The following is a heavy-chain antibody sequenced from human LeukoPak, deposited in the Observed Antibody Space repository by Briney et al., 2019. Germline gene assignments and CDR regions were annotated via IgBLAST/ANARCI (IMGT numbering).Heavy chain of an antibody. CDR3: ARYGSGSPTHFDY. V-gene: IGHV4-59*08. D-gene: IGHD3-10*01. CDR2: IYYSGST. J-gene: IGHJ4*02. CDR1: GGSISSYY. Sequence: PSETLSLTCTVSGGSISSYYWSWIRQPPGKGLEWIGYIYYSGSTNYNPSLKSRVTISVDTSKNQFSLKLSSVTAADTAVYYCARYGSGSPTHFDYWGQGTLVTVSS.